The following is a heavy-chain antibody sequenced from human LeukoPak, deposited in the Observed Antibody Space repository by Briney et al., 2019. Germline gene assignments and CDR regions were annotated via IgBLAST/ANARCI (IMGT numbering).Heavy chain of an antibody. D-gene: IGHD3-3*01. CDR3: ARVPPTIFGVVTSGDWYFDL. CDR1: GYTFTSYY. Sequence: GASVKVSCKASGYTFTSYYMHWVRQAPGQGLEWMGIINPSGGSTSYAQKFQGSVTMTRDTSTSTVYMELSSLRSEDTAVHYCARVPPTIFGVVTSGDWYFDLWGRGTLVTVSS. V-gene: IGHV1-46*03. J-gene: IGHJ2*01. CDR2: INPSGGST.